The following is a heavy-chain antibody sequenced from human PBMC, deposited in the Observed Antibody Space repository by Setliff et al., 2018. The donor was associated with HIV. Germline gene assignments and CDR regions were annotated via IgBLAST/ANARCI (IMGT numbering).Heavy chain of an antibody. Sequence: PSETLSLTCTVSGGSISSGDYYWSWIRQHPGKGLEWIGYIYYSGSTYYNPSLKSRVTISVDTSKNQFSLNVTSVTAADTAVYFCARAFTYPMFVFPLYYMDVWGKGTTVTVSS. CDR1: GGSISSGDYY. V-gene: IGHV4-31*02. CDR2: IYYSGST. J-gene: IGHJ6*03. CDR3: ARAFTYPMFVFPLYYMDV. D-gene: IGHD3-10*02.